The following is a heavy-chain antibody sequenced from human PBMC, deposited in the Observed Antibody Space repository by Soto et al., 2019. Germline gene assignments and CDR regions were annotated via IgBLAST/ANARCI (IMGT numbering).Heavy chain of an antibody. J-gene: IGHJ6*02. CDR3: AKANPNLYIISSSVDYYYGMDV. CDR2: ISGSGGST. Sequence: GSLRLSCAASGFTFSSYAMSWVRQAPGKGLEWVSAISGSGGSTYYADSVKGRFTISRDNSKNTLYLQMNSLRAEDTAVYYCAKANPNLYIISSSVDYYYGMDVWAQGTTVTVSS. D-gene: IGHD6-6*01. V-gene: IGHV3-23*01. CDR1: GFTFSSYA.